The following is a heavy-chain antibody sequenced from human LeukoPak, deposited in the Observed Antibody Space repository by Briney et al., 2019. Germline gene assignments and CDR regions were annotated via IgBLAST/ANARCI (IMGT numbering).Heavy chain of an antibody. J-gene: IGHJ5*02. CDR1: GFTFSRYT. CDR2: ISASGGST. Sequence: GGSLRLSCAASGFTFSRYTMVWVRQAPGKGLEWVSTISASGGSTYYADSVKGRFTISRDNSKNTLYLQMNSLRAEDTAVYYCAKYGSGSYYKGLSWGQGTLVTVSS. V-gene: IGHV3-23*01. D-gene: IGHD3-10*01. CDR3: AKYGSGSYYKGLS.